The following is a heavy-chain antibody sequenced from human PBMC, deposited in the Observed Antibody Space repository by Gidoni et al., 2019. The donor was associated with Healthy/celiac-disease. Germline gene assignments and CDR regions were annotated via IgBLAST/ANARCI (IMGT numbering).Heavy chain of an antibody. Sequence: EVQLVESGGGLVQPGGSLRLSCAASGFTFTSYGMNWVRQAPGKGLEWVSSMSSSSSYINDADSVKGRFTISRDNAKNSLYLQMNSLRAEDTAVYYCARDRIAAAGSPRPLDYWGQGTLVTVSS. CDR2: MSSSSSYI. J-gene: IGHJ4*02. CDR1: GFTFTSYG. D-gene: IGHD6-13*01. V-gene: IGHV3-21*01. CDR3: ARDRIAAAGSPRPLDY.